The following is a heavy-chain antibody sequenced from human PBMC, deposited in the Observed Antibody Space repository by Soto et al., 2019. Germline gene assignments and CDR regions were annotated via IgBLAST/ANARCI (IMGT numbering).Heavy chain of an antibody. CDR2: IWYDGSNK. Sequence: QVQLVESGGGVVQPGRSLRLYCAASGFTFSRYGMHWVRQAPGKGLEWVAVIWYDGSNKYYADSVKGRFTISRDNSKNTLYLQMNSLRAEDTAVYYCARDEVAGLEYFQHWGQGTLVTVSS. V-gene: IGHV3-33*01. J-gene: IGHJ1*01. CDR3: ARDEVAGLEYFQH. D-gene: IGHD6-19*01. CDR1: GFTFSRYG.